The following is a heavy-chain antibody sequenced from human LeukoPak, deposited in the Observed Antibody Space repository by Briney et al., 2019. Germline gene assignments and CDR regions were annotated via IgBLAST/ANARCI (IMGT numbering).Heavy chain of an antibody. CDR2: ISGSGGST. J-gene: IGHJ5*02. CDR1: GFTFSSYA. D-gene: IGHD1-1*01. V-gene: IGHV3-23*01. CDR3: AKDRRDWNDEPRGEVGWFDP. Sequence: PGGSLRLSCAASGFTFSSYAMHWVRQAPGKGLEYVSAISGSGGSTYYADSVKGRFTISRDNSKNTLYLQMNSLRAEDTAVYYCAKDRRDWNDEPRGEVGWFDPWGQGTLVTVSS.